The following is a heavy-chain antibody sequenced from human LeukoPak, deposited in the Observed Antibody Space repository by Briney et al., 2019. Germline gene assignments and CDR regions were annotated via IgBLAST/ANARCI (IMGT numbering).Heavy chain of an antibody. CDR2: ISSSSSYI. Sequence: GGSLRLSCAASGFTFSSYSMNWVRQAPGKGLEWVSSISSSSSYIYYADSVKGRFTISRDNAKNSLYLQMNSLRAEDTAVYYCAKVQGAVVPAVTTDYWGQGTLVTVSS. V-gene: IGHV3-21*01. CDR1: GFTFSSYS. D-gene: IGHD2-2*01. CDR3: AKVQGAVVPAVTTDY. J-gene: IGHJ4*02.